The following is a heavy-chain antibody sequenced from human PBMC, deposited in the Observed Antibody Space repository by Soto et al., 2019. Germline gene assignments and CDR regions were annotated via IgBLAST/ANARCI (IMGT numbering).Heavy chain of an antibody. CDR1: GGSLSGHY. Sequence: ASETLSLTCAVFGGSLSGHYWTWIRQAPGKGLEWIGEINHSGGTNYNSSLKSRVTISLDTSKNQFSLILLSVTAADTAMYYCARDRHDYDISSASHNEGPYGLDVWGRGTTVTVSS. V-gene: IGHV4-34*01. CDR3: ARDRHDYDISSASHNEGPYGLDV. J-gene: IGHJ6*02. D-gene: IGHD3-3*01. CDR2: INHSGGT.